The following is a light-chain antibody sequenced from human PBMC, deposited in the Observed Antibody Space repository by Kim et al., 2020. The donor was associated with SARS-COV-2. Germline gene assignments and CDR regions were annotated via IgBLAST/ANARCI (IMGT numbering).Light chain of an antibody. CDR1: QNVNSW. Sequence: DIQMTQSPSTLSASVGDRVTITCRASQNVNSWLAWHQQKPGQAPKVLIYKASNLESGVPSRFSGSGSGTEFTLTINSLQPDDFASYYCQQYNTPPLTFGGGNKVDIK. V-gene: IGKV1-5*03. J-gene: IGKJ4*01. CDR2: KAS. CDR3: QQYNTPPLT.